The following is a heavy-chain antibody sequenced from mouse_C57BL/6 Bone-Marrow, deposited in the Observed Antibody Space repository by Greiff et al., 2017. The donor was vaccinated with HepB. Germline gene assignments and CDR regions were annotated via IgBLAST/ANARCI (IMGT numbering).Heavy chain of an antibody. CDR1: GYAFSSSW. CDR2: IYPGDGDT. D-gene: IGHD1-1*01. J-gene: IGHJ2*01. Sequence: QVQLQQSGPELVKPGASVKISCKASGYAFSSSWMNWVKQRPGKGLEWIGRIYPGDGDTNYNGKFKGKATLTADKSASTAYMQLSSLTSEDSAVYFCAAGTVFDYWGQGTTLTVSS. CDR3: AAGTVFDY. V-gene: IGHV1-82*01.